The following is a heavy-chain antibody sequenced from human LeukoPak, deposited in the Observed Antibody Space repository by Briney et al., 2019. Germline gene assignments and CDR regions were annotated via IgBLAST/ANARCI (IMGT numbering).Heavy chain of an antibody. CDR3: ARDFSSVTKDHLGNDY. J-gene: IGHJ4*02. CDR1: GGTFTSYA. D-gene: IGHD4-17*01. Sequence: ASVKVSCKASGGTFTSYAISWVRQAPGQGLEWMGGVIPIFGTANYAQNFQGRVTITADESTNTAYMELSSLRSEDTAVYYCARDFSSVTKDHLGNDYWGQGTLVTVSS. CDR2: VIPIFGTA. V-gene: IGHV1-69*13.